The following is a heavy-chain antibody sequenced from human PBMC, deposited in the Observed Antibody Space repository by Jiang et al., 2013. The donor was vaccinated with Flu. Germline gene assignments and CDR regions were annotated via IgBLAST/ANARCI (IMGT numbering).Heavy chain of an antibody. CDR2: ISYDGSNK. Sequence: QLLESGGGVVQPGRSLRLSCAASGFTFSSYAMHWVRQAPGKGLEWVAVISYDGSNKYYADSVKGRFTISRDNSKNTLYLQMNSLRAEDTAVYYCARDVGGITMVRGRNWFDPWGQGTLVTVSS. V-gene: IGHV3-30-3*01. CDR3: ARDVGGITMVRGRNWFDP. D-gene: IGHD3-10*01. J-gene: IGHJ5*02. CDR1: GFTFSSYA.